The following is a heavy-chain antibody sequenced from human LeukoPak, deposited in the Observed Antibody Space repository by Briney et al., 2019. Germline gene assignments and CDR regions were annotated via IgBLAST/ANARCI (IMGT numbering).Heavy chain of an antibody. CDR3: ASTPLRFLEWSPGRGSPFDI. Sequence: SETLSLTCTVSGGSISSSSYYWGWIRQPPGKGLEWIGSIYYSGSTYYNPSLKSRVTISVDTSKNQFSLKLSSVTAADTAVYYCASTPLRFLEWSPGRGSPFDIWGQGTMVTVSS. V-gene: IGHV4-39*01. CDR1: GGSISSSSYY. D-gene: IGHD3-3*01. CDR2: IYYSGST. J-gene: IGHJ3*02.